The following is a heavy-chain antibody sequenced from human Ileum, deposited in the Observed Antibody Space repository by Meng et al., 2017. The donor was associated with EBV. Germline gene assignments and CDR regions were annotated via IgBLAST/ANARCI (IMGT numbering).Heavy chain of an antibody. D-gene: IGHD2-21*01. CDR3: AKDCFGDKDS. V-gene: IGHV3-33*06. J-gene: IGHJ4*02. CDR1: GFSFSTYG. Sequence: VQRVESGGGVVQPGPSLRFSCAASGFSFSTYGMHWVRQTPGKGLEWVAVIWSDGSQKYCADSVKGRCTISRDNSKNTLYLQMDNLRADDTAVYYCAKDCFGDKDSWGQGTLVTVSS. CDR2: IWSDGSQK.